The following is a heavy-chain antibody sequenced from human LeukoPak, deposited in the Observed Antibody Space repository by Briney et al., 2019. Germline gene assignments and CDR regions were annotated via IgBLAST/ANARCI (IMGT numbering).Heavy chain of an antibody. J-gene: IGHJ4*02. CDR1: GFTFSTYS. CDR2: ISRSSSRI. CDR3: TRDPNALDY. Sequence: GGSLRLSRAASGFTFSTYSMNWVRQAPGKGLEWVSYISRSSSRIHYADSVRGRFTISRDNARNSLYLQMNSLRAEDTGLYFCTRDPNALDYWGQGTLVTVSS. V-gene: IGHV3-48*01.